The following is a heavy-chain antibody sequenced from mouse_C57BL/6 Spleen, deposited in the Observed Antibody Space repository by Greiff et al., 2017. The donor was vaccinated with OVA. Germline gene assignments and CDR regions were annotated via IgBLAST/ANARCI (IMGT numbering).Heavy chain of an antibody. CDR1: GYTFTSYW. CDR2: IDPSDSYT. CDR3: ARSPTMITTVYFDV. D-gene: IGHD2-4*01. Sequence: VQLQQPGAELVMPGASVKLSCKASGYTFTSYWMHWVKQRPGQGLEWIGEIDPSDSYTNYNQKFKGKSTLTVDKSSSTAYMQLSSLTSEASAVYYCARSPTMITTVYFDVWGTGTTVTVSS. V-gene: IGHV1-69*01. J-gene: IGHJ1*03.